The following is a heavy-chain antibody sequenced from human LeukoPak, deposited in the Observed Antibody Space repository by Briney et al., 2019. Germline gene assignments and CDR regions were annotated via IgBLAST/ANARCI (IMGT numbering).Heavy chain of an antibody. V-gene: IGHV1-18*01. CDR3: ARDIFGSSRPSDY. D-gene: IGHD3-10*02. Sequence: ASVKVSCKASGYTFTGYGISWVRQAPGQGLEWMGWINVGNANTKYSQKFQGRFTITRDTSASTAYMELKSLRSDDTAVYYCARDIFGSSRPSDYWGQGTLVTVSS. CDR2: INVGNANT. CDR1: GYTFTGYG. J-gene: IGHJ4*02.